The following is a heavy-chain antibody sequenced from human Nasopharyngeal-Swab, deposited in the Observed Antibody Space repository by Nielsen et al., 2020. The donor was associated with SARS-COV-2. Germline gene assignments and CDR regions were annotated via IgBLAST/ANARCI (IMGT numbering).Heavy chain of an antibody. CDR2: INEDGSEK. CDR3: RVTGPFTGYFDY. J-gene: IGHJ4*02. CDR1: GYIFVSFW. Sequence: GESLKISCAGSGYIFVSFWMNWVRQTPGKGLEWVANINEDGSEKYYVDSVKGRFTVSRDNAKNSLFLQMDSLRVENTAVYYCRVTGPFTGYFDYWGQGTLVTVSS. D-gene: IGHD2-21*02. V-gene: IGHV3-7*01.